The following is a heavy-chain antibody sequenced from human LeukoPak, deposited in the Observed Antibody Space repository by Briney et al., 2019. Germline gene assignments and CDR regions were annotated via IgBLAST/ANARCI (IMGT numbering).Heavy chain of an antibody. CDR2: ISYDGSNK. D-gene: IGHD2-21*02. V-gene: IGHV3-30*18. Sequence: GGSLRLSCAASGFTFSDYYMSWIRQAPGKGLEWVAVISYDGSNKYYADSVKGRFTISRDNSKNTLYLQMNSLRAEDRAVYYCAKGSHIVVVTAAIDYWGQGTLVTVSS. CDR3: AKGSHIVVVTAAIDY. CDR1: GFTFSDYY. J-gene: IGHJ4*02.